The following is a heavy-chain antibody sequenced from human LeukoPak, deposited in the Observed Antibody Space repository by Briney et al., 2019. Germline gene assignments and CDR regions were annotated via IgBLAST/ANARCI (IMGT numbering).Heavy chain of an antibody. CDR3: AKGGSGYDLFAGSY. CDR2: ISISSSYI. J-gene: IGHJ4*02. V-gene: IGHV3-21*04. D-gene: IGHD5-12*01. CDR1: GFTFSRYS. Sequence: GGSLRLSCAASGFTFSRYSMNWVRQAPGKGLEWVSSISISSSYIYYADSVKGRFTISRDNSKNTLYLQMNSLRAEDTAVYYCAKGGSGYDLFAGSYWGQGTLVTVSS.